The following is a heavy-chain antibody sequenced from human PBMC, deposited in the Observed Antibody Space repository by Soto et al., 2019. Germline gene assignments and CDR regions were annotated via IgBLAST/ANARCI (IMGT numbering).Heavy chain of an antibody. V-gene: IGHV1-46*03. CDR2: INPSGGST. D-gene: IGHD3-10*01. CDR1: GYTFTSYY. J-gene: IGHJ3*02. CDR3: ARAPLLWFEELYPHGAFDI. Sequence: ASVKVSCKASGYTFTSYYMHWVRQAPGQGLEWMGIINPSGGSTSYAQKFQGRVTMTRDTSTSTVYMELSSLRSEDTAVYYCARAPLLWFEELYPHGAFDIWGQGTMVTVSS.